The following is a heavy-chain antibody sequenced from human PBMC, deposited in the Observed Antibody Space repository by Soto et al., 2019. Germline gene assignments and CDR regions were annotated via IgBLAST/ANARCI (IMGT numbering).Heavy chain of an antibody. CDR2: ISSSSSTI. V-gene: IGHV3-48*02. D-gene: IGHD6-19*01. CDR1: GFTFSSYA. Sequence: GGSLRLSCAASGFTFSSYAMSWVRQAPGKGLEWVSYISSSSSTIYYADSVKGRFTISRDNAKNSLYLQMNSLRDEDTAVYYCARDGPSGVYSSGWRVDWGQGTLVTVSS. J-gene: IGHJ4*02. CDR3: ARDGPSGVYSSGWRVD.